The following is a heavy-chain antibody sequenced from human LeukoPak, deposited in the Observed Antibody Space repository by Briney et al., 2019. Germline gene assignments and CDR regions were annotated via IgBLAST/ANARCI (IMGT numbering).Heavy chain of an antibody. Sequence: PGGSLRLSCAASGLTFSSYWMHWVRQAPGKGLVWVSRINSDGTSTSYADSVKGRFTISRDNAKNSLYLQMNSLRAEDTAVYYCAREKYYYDSSGYTSFDYWGQGTLVTVSS. J-gene: IGHJ4*02. CDR1: GLTFSSYW. CDR3: AREKYYYDSSGYTSFDY. D-gene: IGHD3-22*01. V-gene: IGHV3-74*01. CDR2: INSDGTST.